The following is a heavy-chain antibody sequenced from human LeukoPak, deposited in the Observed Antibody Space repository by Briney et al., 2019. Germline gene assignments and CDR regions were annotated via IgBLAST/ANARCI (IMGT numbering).Heavy chain of an antibody. CDR2: ISGSGGST. Sequence: PGGSLRLSCAASGFTFSSYAMSWVRQAPGEGLEWVSAISGSGGSTYYADSVKGRFTISRDNSKNTLYLQMNSLRAEDTAVYYCAKNVAPYYYYGMDVWGQGTTVTVS. J-gene: IGHJ6*02. D-gene: IGHD2-15*01. V-gene: IGHV3-23*01. CDR3: AKNVAPYYYYGMDV. CDR1: GFTFSSYA.